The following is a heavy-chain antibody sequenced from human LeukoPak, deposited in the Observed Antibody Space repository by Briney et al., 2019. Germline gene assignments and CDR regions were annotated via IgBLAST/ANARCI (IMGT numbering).Heavy chain of an antibody. V-gene: IGHV3-7*01. CDR2: IKQDGSEK. CDR1: GFTFSDYY. D-gene: IGHD2-15*01. CDR3: ARSWVVAANLDY. J-gene: IGHJ4*02. Sequence: QPGGSLRLSCAASGFTFSDYYMSWIRQAPGKGLEWVANIKQDGSEKYYVDSVKGRFTISRDNAKNSLYLQMNSLRAEDAAVYYCARSWVVAANLDYWGQGTLVTVSS.